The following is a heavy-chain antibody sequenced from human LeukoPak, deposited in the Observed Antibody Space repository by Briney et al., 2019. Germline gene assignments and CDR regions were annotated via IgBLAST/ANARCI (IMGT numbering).Heavy chain of an antibody. J-gene: IGHJ6*02. CDR1: RFTFSNYG. Sequence: GGSLRLSCAASRFTFSNYGMHWVRQAPGKGLEWVAVIWYDGSNKYYADFVKGRFTISRDNSKNTLYLRMNSLRAEDTAVYYCARDRYGDHDYYYGMDVWGQGTTVTVSS. CDR2: IWYDGSNK. CDR3: ARDRYGDHDYYYGMDV. V-gene: IGHV3-33*01. D-gene: IGHD4-17*01.